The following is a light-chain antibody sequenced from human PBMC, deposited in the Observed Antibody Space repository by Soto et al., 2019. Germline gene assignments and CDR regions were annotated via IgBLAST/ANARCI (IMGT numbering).Light chain of an antibody. CDR3: SLYVGSNNVV. J-gene: IGLJ2*01. CDR2: EVS. CDR1: SSDIGAYKF. V-gene: IGLV2-8*01. Sequence: QSVLTQPPSASGSPGQSVAISCTGTSSDIGAYKFVSWYQQHPGKAPKLIIYEVSIRPSGVPDRFSGSKSGNTASLTVSGLLAEDEADYYCSLYVGSNNVVFGGGTKLTVL.